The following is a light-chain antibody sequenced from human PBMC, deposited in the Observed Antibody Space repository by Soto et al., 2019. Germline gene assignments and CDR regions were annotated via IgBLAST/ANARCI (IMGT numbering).Light chain of an antibody. J-gene: IGKJ1*01. CDR3: QQYGTSPWT. V-gene: IGKV3-20*01. Sequence: EIVLTQSPGTLSLFPGERATLSCRATQSVNSDYLAWYQQKPGQAPRLLIYIASRRDTGIPDRFSGSGSGTDFTLTISRLEPEDFAVYYCQQYGTSPWTFGQGTKVEIK. CDR1: QSVNSDY. CDR2: IAS.